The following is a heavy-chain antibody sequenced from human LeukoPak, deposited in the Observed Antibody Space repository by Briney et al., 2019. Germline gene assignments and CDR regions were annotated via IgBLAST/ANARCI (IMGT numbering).Heavy chain of an antibody. CDR1: GFTFSSYS. J-gene: IGHJ4*02. Sequence: PGGSLRLSCAASGFTFSSYSMNWVRQAPGKGLEWVSYISSSSSTIYYADSVKGRFTISRDNSKNTLYLQMNSLRAEDTAVYYCAKGTTVFDYWGQGTLVTVSS. CDR3: AKGTTVFDY. D-gene: IGHD4-17*01. CDR2: ISSSSSTI. V-gene: IGHV3-48*01.